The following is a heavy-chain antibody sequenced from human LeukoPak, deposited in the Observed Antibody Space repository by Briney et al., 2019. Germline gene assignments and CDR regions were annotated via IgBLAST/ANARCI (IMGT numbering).Heavy chain of an antibody. Sequence: SQTLSLTCTVSGGSISSGDYYWSWIRQPPGKGLEWIGYIYYSGSTYYNPSLKSRVTISVDTSKNQFSLELSSVTAADTAVYYCARGEYYDFWSGYLDYWGQGTLVTVSS. CDR3: ARGEYYDFWSGYLDY. J-gene: IGHJ4*02. CDR1: GGSISSGDYY. D-gene: IGHD3-3*01. V-gene: IGHV4-30-4*01. CDR2: IYYSGST.